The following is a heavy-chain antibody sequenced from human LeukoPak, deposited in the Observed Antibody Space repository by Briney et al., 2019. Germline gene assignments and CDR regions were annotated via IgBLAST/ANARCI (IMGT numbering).Heavy chain of an antibody. J-gene: IGHJ4*02. CDR1: GYSFTSYW. Sequence: EESLKISCKGSGYSFTSYWIGWVRQMPGKGLEWMGIICPGDSDTRYSPSFQGQVTISADKSISTAYLQWSSLKASDTAMYYCVRNSPGILTGFDYWGQGTLVTVSS. CDR3: VRNSPGILTGFDY. CDR2: ICPGDSDT. D-gene: IGHD3-9*01. V-gene: IGHV5-51*01.